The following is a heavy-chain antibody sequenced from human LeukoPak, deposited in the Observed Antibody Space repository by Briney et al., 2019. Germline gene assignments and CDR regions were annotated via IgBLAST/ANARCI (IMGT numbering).Heavy chain of an antibody. Sequence: PGGSLRLSCAASGFTFSSYAMSWVRQAPGKGLEWVSAISGSGGRTYYADSVKGRFTISRDNSKNTLYLQMNSLRAEDTAVYYCAKESLGITIFGVVIEQHEWFDPWGQGTLVTVSS. D-gene: IGHD3-3*01. V-gene: IGHV3-23*01. CDR2: ISGSGGRT. CDR1: GFTFSSYA. CDR3: AKESLGITIFGVVIEQHEWFDP. J-gene: IGHJ5*02.